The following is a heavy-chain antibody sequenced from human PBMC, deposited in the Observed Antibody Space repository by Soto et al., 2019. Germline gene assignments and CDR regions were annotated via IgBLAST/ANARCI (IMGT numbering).Heavy chain of an antibody. CDR3: ARDNIVVVVAAPDY. D-gene: IGHD2-15*01. V-gene: IGHV1-18*04. CDR2: ISAYNGNT. J-gene: IGHJ4*02. Sequence: ASVKVSCKASGYTFTSYGISWVRQAPGQGLEWMGWISAYNGNTNYAQKLQGRVTMTTDTSTSTAYMELRSLRSDDTAVYYCARDNIVVVVAAPDYWGQGTLATVSS. CDR1: GYTFTSYG.